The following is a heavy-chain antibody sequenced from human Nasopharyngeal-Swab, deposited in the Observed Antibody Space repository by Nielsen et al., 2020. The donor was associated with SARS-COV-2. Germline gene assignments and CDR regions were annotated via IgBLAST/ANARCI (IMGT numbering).Heavy chain of an antibody. CDR1: GFTFNMYS. D-gene: IGHD3-16*01. CDR2: ISSSSNYI. CDR3: AREGGNWFDP. Sequence: GESLKISCVTSGFTFNMYSMHWVRQAPGKGLEWVSSISSSSNYIYYGDSVKGRFTISRDNTQKSLYLEMNSLRAEDTAVYYCAREGGNWFDPWGQGTLVTVSS. J-gene: IGHJ5*02. V-gene: IGHV3-21*01.